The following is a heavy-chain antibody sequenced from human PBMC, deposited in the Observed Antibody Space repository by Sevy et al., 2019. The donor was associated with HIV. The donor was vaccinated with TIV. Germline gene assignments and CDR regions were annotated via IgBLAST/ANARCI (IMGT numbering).Heavy chain of an antibody. CDR2: IYSGGST. Sequence: GGSLRLSCAASGFTVSSNYMSWVRQAPGKGLEWVSVIYSGGSTYYADSVKGRFTISRDNSKNTLYLQMNSLGAEDTAVYYCARVGYSYGYDYWGQGTLVTVSS. D-gene: IGHD5-18*01. CDR1: GFTVSSNY. V-gene: IGHV3-53*01. J-gene: IGHJ4*02. CDR3: ARVGYSYGYDY.